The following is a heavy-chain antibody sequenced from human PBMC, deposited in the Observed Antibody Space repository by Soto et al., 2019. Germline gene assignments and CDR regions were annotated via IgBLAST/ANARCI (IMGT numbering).Heavy chain of an antibody. J-gene: IGHJ4*02. CDR1: GFTFSNAW. V-gene: IGHV3-15*01. Sequence: GGSLRLSCAASGFTFSNAWMSWVRQAPGKGLEWVGRIKSKTDGGTTDYAAPVKGRFTISRDDSKNTLYLQMNSLKTEETAVYYCTTPVQYYDILTGPMDFDYWGQGTLVTVSS. CDR2: IKSKTDGGTT. D-gene: IGHD3-9*01. CDR3: TTPVQYYDILTGPMDFDY.